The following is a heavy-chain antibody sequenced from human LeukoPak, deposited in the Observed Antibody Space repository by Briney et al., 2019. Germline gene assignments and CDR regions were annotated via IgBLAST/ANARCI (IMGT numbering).Heavy chain of an antibody. CDR2: ISGSGGNT. V-gene: IGHV3-23*01. D-gene: IGHD2-21*01. J-gene: IGHJ4*02. CDR1: EFTFSRCD. CDR3: AKDPLTSAYCGGDCLAF. Sequence: GGSLRLSCAASEFTFSRCDMTWVRQAPGKGLEWVSVISGSGGNTYYADSVKGRFIISRDNSKNTLYLQMNSLRAEDTAVYYCAKDPLTSAYCGGDCLAFWGQGTLVTVSS.